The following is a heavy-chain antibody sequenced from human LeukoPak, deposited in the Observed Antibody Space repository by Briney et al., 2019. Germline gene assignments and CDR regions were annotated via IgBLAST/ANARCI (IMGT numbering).Heavy chain of an antibody. CDR1: GFTFSSYE. CDR3: AKDWAVATYLYYYMDV. CDR2: ISSSGSTI. Sequence: GGSLRLSCAASGFTFSSYEMNWVRQAPGKGLEWVSYISSSGSTIYYADSVKGRFTISRDNAKNSLYLQMNSLRAEDTALYYCAKDWAVATYLYYYMDVWGQGTTVTVS. D-gene: IGHD6-19*01. V-gene: IGHV3-48*03. J-gene: IGHJ6*03.